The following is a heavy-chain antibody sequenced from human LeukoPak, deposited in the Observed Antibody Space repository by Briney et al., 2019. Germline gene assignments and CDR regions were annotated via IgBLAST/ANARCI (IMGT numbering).Heavy chain of an antibody. V-gene: IGHV3-23*01. CDR3: AKAGCSGGSCYLYYFDY. J-gene: IGHJ4*02. Sequence: GGSLRLSCAASGFTFSSYAMSWVRQAPGKGLEWVSAISGSGGSTYYADSVKGRFTISRDNSKNTLYLQMNSLGAEDTAVYYCAKAGCSGGSCYLYYFDYWGQGTLVTVSS. CDR2: ISGSGGST. D-gene: IGHD2-15*01. CDR1: GFTFSSYA.